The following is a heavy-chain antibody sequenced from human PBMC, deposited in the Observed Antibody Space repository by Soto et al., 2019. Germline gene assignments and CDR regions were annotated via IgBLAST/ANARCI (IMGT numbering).Heavy chain of an antibody. Sequence: EVQLVESGGGLVKPGGSLRLPCVASGFSFSNAWMNWVRQAPGKWLEWVSRIKWSSHAVAIDYAAPVKGRFTISRDDSKNTLFLQLNSLTTDDTAVYYCTRGGPLGNYFDYWGQGTLVTVSS. CDR3: TRGGPLGNYFDY. CDR2: IKWSSHAVAI. J-gene: IGHJ4*02. V-gene: IGHV3-15*07. CDR1: GFSFSNAW. D-gene: IGHD2-15*01.